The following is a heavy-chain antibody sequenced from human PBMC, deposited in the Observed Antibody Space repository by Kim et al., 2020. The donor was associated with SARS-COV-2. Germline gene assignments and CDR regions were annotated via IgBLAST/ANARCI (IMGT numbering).Heavy chain of an antibody. V-gene: IGHV4-59*01. CDR3: ARVSTVYRGDWYHFDW. CDR1: GGSISSYH. CDR2: INYSGSS. D-gene: IGHD2-21*02. Sequence: SETLSLTCTVSGGSISSYHWSWIRQPPGKGLEWIGHINYSGSSNYSPSLKSRVSILVDTSKNQFSLRLSSVTAADTAVYFCARVSTVYRGDWYHFDWWGQGTLVTVSS. J-gene: IGHJ4*02.